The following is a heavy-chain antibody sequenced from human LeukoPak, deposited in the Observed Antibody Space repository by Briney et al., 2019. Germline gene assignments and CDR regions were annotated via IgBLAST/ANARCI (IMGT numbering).Heavy chain of an antibody. D-gene: IGHD2-2*01. V-gene: IGHV3-30-3*01. Sequence: GGSLRLSCAASGFTFSTYPMHWVRQAPGKGLEWVAVMSFDGDSEYYSDSVRGRFTVSRDNAKSTLYLQMNSLRAEDTAVYYCARRRSSTSRFDYWGQGTLVTVSS. CDR1: GFTFSTYP. J-gene: IGHJ4*02. CDR3: ARRRSSTSRFDY. CDR2: MSFDGDSE.